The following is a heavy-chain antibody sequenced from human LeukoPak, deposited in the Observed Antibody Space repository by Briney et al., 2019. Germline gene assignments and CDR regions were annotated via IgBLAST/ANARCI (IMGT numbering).Heavy chain of an antibody. J-gene: IGHJ4*02. D-gene: IGHD6-13*01. CDR2: MNPNSGNT. Sequence: ASVKVSCKASGYTFTSYDINWVRQATGQGLELMGWMNPNSGNTGYAQKFQGRVTMTRNTSISTAYMELSSLRSEDTAVYYCARGQGGVAAAGDFDYWGQGTLVIVSS. CDR3: ARGQGGVAAAGDFDY. CDR1: GYTFTSYD. V-gene: IGHV1-8*01.